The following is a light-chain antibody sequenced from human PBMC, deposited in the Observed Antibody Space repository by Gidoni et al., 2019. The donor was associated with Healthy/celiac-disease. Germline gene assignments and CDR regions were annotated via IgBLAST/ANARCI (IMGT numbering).Light chain of an antibody. Sequence: EIVMTQSPATLSVSPGERATLSCRASQSVSSNLAWYQQKPGQAPRLLIYGASTRATGIPARFSGSGSGTEFTLTLSSLQSEDFAVYSCQQYNNWPPATFGPGTKVDIK. V-gene: IGKV3-15*01. CDR2: GAS. CDR1: QSVSSN. J-gene: IGKJ3*01. CDR3: QQYNNWPPAT.